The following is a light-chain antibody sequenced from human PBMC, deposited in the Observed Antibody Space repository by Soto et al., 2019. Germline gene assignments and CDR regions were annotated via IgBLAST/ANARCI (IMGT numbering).Light chain of an antibody. CDR1: QSVSSN. CDR2: GAS. J-gene: IGKJ1*01. CDR3: QQYNNWPPIA. Sequence: EIVMTQSPATLSVSPGERATLSCRASQSVSSNFAWYQQKPGQAPRLPIYGASTRATGIPARFSGSGSGTEFTLTISSLQSEDFAVYYCQQYNNWPPIAFGQGTKVEIK. V-gene: IGKV3-15*01.